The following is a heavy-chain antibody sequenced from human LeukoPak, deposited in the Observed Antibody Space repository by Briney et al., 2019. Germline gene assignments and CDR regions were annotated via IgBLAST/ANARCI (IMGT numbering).Heavy chain of an antibody. J-gene: IGHJ4*02. CDR1: GGSISSYY. CDR2: IYYSGST. CDR3: ARGGRDIVVVVAAPWAYYFDY. V-gene: IGHV4-59*12. D-gene: IGHD2-15*01. Sequence: SETLSLTCTVSGGSISSYYWSWIRQPPGKGLEWIGYIYYSGSTNYNPSLKSRVTISVDTSKNQFSLKLSSVTAADTAVYYCARGGRDIVVVVAAPWAYYFDYWGQGTLVTVSS.